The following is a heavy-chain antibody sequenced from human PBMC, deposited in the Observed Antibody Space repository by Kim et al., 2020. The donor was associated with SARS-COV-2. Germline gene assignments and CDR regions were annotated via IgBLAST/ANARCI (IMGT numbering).Heavy chain of an antibody. CDR2: ISGSGGST. V-gene: IGHV3-23*01. D-gene: IGHD3-9*01. CDR3: AKASTGLHYDILTGLFDY. J-gene: IGHJ4*02. Sequence: GGSLRLSCAASGFTFSSYSMSWVRQAPGKGLEWVSAISGSGGSTYYADSVKGRFTISRDNSKNTLYLQMNSLRAEDTAVYYCAKASTGLHYDILTGLFDYWGQGTLVTVSS. CDR1: GFTFSSYS.